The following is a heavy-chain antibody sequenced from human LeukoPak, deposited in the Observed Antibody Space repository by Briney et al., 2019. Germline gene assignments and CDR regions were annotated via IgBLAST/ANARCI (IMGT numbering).Heavy chain of an antibody. V-gene: IGHV4-34*01. CDR1: GGSICSYY. Sequence: SETLSLTCTVSGGSICSYYWSWIRQPPGKGLEWIGEINHSGSTNYNPPLKSRVTIPVDTSKNQFSLKLSSVTAADTAVYYCAGHWPAGSSSWIKLSNWFDPWGQGTLVTVSS. CDR3: AGHWPAGSSSWIKLSNWFDP. CDR2: INHSGST. D-gene: IGHD6-13*01. J-gene: IGHJ5*02.